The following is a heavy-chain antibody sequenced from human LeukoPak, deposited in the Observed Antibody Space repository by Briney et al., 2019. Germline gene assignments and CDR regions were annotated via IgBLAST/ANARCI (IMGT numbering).Heavy chain of an antibody. J-gene: IGHJ3*02. D-gene: IGHD6-19*01. CDR1: GGTISSYY. Sequence: PSETLSLTCTVSGGTISSYYWSWVRQPPGKGLEWIGYIYYSGSTNYNPSLKSRVTISVDTSKNQFSLKLSSVTAADTAVYYCAREKQWTTGGGAFDIWGQGTMVTVSS. CDR2: IYYSGST. CDR3: AREKQWTTGGGAFDI. V-gene: IGHV4-59*01.